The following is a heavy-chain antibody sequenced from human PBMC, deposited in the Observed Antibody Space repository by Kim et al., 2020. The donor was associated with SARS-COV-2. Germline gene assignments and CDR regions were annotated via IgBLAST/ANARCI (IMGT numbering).Heavy chain of an antibody. D-gene: IGHD1-1*01. J-gene: IGHJ6*02. CDR1: GFTFRSYW. V-gene: IGHV3-74*01. CDR2: ISGDASST. CDR3: ARGMFRNGLDV. Sequence: GGSLRLSCAASGFTFRSYWINWVRQAPGKGLVWVSRISGDASSTNYADSVKGRFTMSRDNAENTVYLQMNSLRGEDTAVYYCARGMFRNGLDVWGQGITVTVSS.